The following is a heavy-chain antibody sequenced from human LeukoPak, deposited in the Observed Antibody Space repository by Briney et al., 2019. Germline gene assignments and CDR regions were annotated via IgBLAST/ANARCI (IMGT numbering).Heavy chain of an antibody. CDR1: GFTFNNHY. CDR3: ARDSLGGSSYVS. V-gene: IGHV3-7*04. Sequence: GGSLRLSCAASGFTFNNHYMTWVRQAPGKGLEWVANIKQDGSETYYLDSVKGRFTISRDNAKNSLYLQLNNVRAEDTAVYFCARDSLGGSSYVSWGQGTLVTVSS. CDR2: IKQDGSET. J-gene: IGHJ5*02. D-gene: IGHD3-10*01.